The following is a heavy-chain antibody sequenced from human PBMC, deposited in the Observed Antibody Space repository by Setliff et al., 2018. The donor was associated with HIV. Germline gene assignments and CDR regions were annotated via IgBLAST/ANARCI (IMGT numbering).Heavy chain of an antibody. CDR3: AGDSVTISYYYYYMDV. CDR1: GGSISSYY. V-gene: IGHV4-4*07. J-gene: IGHJ6*03. D-gene: IGHD1-1*01. Sequence: KPSETLSLTCTVSGGSISSYYWSWIRQPAGKGLEWIGRIYTSGSTNYNPSLKSRVTMSVDTSKNQFSLKLSSVTAADTAVYYCAGDSVTISYYYYYMDVWGKGTTVTVSS. CDR2: IYTSGST.